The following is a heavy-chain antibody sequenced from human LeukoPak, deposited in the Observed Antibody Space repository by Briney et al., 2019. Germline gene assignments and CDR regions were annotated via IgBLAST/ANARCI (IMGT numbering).Heavy chain of an antibody. V-gene: IGHV7-4-1*02. D-gene: IGHD3-10*01. J-gene: IGHJ5*02. Sequence: ASVKVSCKASGYSFTSYSINWVRQAPGQGPELMGWINTYTGNPTYAQGFTGRFVFSFDTSVTTAYLQITGLKAEDTAVYYCARDSGSGLNWFDPWGQGTQVTVSS. CDR3: ARDSGSGLNWFDP. CDR2: INTYTGNP. CDR1: GYSFTSYS.